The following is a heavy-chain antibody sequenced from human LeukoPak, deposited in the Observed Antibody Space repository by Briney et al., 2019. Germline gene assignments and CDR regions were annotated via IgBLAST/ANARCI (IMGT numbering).Heavy chain of an antibody. CDR1: GYTFTSYG. CDR3: ARENGYCSSTSCQYKDL. Sequence: ASVKVSCKASGYTFTSYGISWVRQAPGQGLEWMGWISAYNGNTNYAQKLQGRVTMTTDTSTSTAYMELRSLRSDDTAVYYCARENGYCSSTSCQYKDLWGQGTLVTVSS. J-gene: IGHJ4*02. D-gene: IGHD2-2*03. V-gene: IGHV1-18*01. CDR2: ISAYNGNT.